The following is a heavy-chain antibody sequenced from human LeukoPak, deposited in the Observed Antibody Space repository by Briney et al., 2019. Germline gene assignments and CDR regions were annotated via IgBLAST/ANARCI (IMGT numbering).Heavy chain of an antibody. J-gene: IGHJ4*02. CDR2: INQDGSEK. D-gene: IGHD3-16*02. CDR3: ARVRTGSYRVDY. V-gene: IGHV3-7*01. CDR1: GFTLSSYW. Sequence: PGGSLRLSCAASGFTLSSYWMNWVRQAPGKGLEWVANINQDGSEKYHVDSVKGRFTISRDNAKNSLYLQMNSLRAEDTAVYYCARVRTGSYRVDYWGQGTLLTVSS.